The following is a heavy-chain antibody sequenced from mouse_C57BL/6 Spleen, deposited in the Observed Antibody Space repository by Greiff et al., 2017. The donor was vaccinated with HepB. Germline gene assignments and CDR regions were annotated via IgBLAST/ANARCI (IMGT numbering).Heavy chain of an antibody. CDR3: ARGGYDYDRYYAMDY. CDR1: GYTFTSYG. J-gene: IGHJ4*01. Sequence: VHLQQSGADLARPGASVKLSCKASGYTFTSYGISWVKQRTGQGLEWIGEIYPRSGNTYYNEKFKGKATLTADKSSSTAYMELRSLTSEDSAVYFCARGGYDYDRYYAMDYWGQGTSVTVSS. CDR2: IYPRSGNT. D-gene: IGHD2-4*01. V-gene: IGHV1-81*01.